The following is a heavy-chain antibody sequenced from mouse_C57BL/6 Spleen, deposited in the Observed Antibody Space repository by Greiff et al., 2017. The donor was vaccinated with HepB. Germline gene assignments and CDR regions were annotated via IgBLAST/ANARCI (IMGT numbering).Heavy chain of an antibody. Sequence: QVQLKQSGAELVRPGASVTLSCKASGYTFTDYEMHWVKQTPVHGLEWIGAIDPETGGTAYNQKFKGKAILTADKSSSTAYMERRSLTSEDSAVDYCTRSGAEEGWFAYWGQGTLVTVSA. CDR2: IDPETGGT. V-gene: IGHV1-15*01. CDR1: GYTFTDYE. J-gene: IGHJ3*01. CDR3: TRSGAEEGWFAY.